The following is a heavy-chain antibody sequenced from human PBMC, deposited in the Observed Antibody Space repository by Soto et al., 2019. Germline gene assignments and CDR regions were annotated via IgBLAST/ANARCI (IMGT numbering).Heavy chain of an antibody. CDR2: IYPGDSDT. J-gene: IGHJ4*02. CDR3: TRLISPVAARPS. CDR1: GYIFTDYW. Sequence: GESLKISCKGSGYIFTDYWIAWVRQLPGQRPEWMGIIYPGDSDTRYSPSFKGQVTISADKSINTAYLQWSSPEVSDTAMYYCTRLISPVAARPSWGQGTLVPVSS. D-gene: IGHD2-15*01. V-gene: IGHV5-51*01.